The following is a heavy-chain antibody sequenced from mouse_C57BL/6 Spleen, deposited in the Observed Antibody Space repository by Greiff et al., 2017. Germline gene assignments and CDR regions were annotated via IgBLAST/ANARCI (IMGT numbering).Heavy chain of an antibody. Sequence: QVQLQQSGAELVKPGASVKMSCKASGYTFTSYWITWLKQRPGQGLEWIGDIYPGSGSTNYNEKFKSKATLTVDTSSSTAYMQLSSLTSEDSAVYYCARELGYYFDYWGQGTTLTVSS. CDR3: ARELGYYFDY. J-gene: IGHJ2*01. CDR1: GYTFTSYW. V-gene: IGHV1-55*01. D-gene: IGHD4-1*01. CDR2: IYPGSGST.